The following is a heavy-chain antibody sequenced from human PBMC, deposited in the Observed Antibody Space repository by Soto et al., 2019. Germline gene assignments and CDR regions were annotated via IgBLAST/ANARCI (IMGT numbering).Heavy chain of an antibody. V-gene: IGHV3-21*04. Sequence: GGSLRLSCAASGFTFSSYSMNWVRQAPGKGLEWVSSISSSSSYIYYADSVKGRFTISRDNSKNTLYLQMNSLRAEDTAVYYCARDRRYYYDSSGYYARWFDPWGQGTLVTVSS. J-gene: IGHJ5*02. CDR3: ARDRRYYYDSSGYYARWFDP. D-gene: IGHD3-22*01. CDR2: ISSSSSYI. CDR1: GFTFSSYS.